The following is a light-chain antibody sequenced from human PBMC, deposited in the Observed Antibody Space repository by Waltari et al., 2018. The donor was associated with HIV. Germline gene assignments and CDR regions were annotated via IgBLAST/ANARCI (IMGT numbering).Light chain of an antibody. Sequence: QSVLTQPPSASGTPGQRVTIPCSGSRSNIGSNYVYWYQPLPGTAPKLLIYRNNQRPSGVPDRFSGSKSATSASLAISGLRSEDEADYYCAAWDGSLSGFWVFGGGTKLAVL. V-gene: IGLV1-47*01. CDR3: AAWDGSLSGFWV. CDR1: RSNIGSNY. CDR2: RNN. J-gene: IGLJ3*02.